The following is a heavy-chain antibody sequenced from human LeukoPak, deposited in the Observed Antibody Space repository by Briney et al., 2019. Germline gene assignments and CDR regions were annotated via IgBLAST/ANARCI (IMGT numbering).Heavy chain of an antibody. CDR1: GFTFSSYW. D-gene: IGHD1-26*01. J-gene: IGHJ4*02. CDR3: ARHSGTYFDY. V-gene: IGHV3-7*01. CDR2: IKQDGSEK. Sequence: GGSLRLSCAASGFTFSSYWMSWVRQAPGKGLEWVANIKQDGSEKYYVESVKGRFTISRDSARNSLFLQMNSLRAEDMAIYYCARHSGTYFDYWGPGTLVTVSS.